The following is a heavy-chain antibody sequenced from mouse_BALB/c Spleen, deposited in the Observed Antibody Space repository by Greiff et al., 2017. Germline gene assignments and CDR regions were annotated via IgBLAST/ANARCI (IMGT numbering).Heavy chain of an antibody. V-gene: IGHV1-66*01. CDR3: AREEGSTPRGFAY. D-gene: IGHD2-1*01. CDR2: IFPGSGNT. CDR1: GYSFTSYY. J-gene: IGHJ3*01. Sequence: QVQLKQSGPELVKPGASVKISCKASGYSFTSYYIHWVKQRPGQGLEWIGWIFPGSGNTKYNEKFKGKATLTADTSSSTAYMQLSSLTSEDSAVYFCAREEGSTPRGFAYWGQGTLVTVSA.